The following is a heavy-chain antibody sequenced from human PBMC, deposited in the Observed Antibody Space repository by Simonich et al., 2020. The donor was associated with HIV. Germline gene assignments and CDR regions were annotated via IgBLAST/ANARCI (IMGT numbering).Heavy chain of an antibody. CDR3: ARRSGYDLDY. J-gene: IGHJ4*02. D-gene: IGHD5-12*01. V-gene: IGHV4-34*01. CDR2: INHSGST. CDR1: GGSFSDFY. Sequence: QVQLQQWGAGLLKPSETLSLTCAVYGGSFSDFYWTWIRQPPGKGLEWIGEINHSGSTNYNPALKGRVTISVDTSKNQFSLKLSSVTAADTAVYYCARRSGYDLDYWGQGTLVTVSS.